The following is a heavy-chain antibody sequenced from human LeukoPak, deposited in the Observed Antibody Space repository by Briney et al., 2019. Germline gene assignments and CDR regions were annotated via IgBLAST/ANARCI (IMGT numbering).Heavy chain of an antibody. V-gene: IGHV3-23*01. Sequence: GGSLRLSCAASGFTFSSYAMSWVRQAPGKGLEWVSAISGSGGSTYYADSVKGRFTISRDNSKDTLYLQMNSLRAEDTAVYYCAKDLLMVRGVTAPGRFDYWGQGTLVTVSS. CDR3: AKDLLMVRGVTAPGRFDY. CDR2: ISGSGGST. J-gene: IGHJ4*02. CDR1: GFTFSSYA. D-gene: IGHD3-10*01.